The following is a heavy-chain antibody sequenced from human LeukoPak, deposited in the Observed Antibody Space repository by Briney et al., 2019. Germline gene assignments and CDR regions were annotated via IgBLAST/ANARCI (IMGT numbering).Heavy chain of an antibody. J-gene: IGHJ6*03. Sequence: GGSLTLSCPVSGFTFSASAMNWVRQSAERGVEWVGAIRGNGRDTLYADPVKGRFTISRDNSRSTLYLQMNSLRAEDTAIYYCAKILRLGEPDYMDVWGKGTTVIVSS. CDR2: IRGNGRDT. V-gene: IGHV3-23*01. CDR3: AKILRLGEPDYMDV. CDR1: GFTFSASA. D-gene: IGHD3-10*01.